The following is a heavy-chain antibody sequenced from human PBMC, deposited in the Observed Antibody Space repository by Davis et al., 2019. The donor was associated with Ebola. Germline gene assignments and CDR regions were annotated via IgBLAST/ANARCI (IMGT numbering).Heavy chain of an antibody. CDR2: ISGSGGST. J-gene: IGHJ6*02. Sequence: GESLKISCTDSVITFSSYAMTWVRQAPGKGLEWVSAISGSGGSTYYADSVKGRFTISRDNAKNSLYLQMNSLSAEDTAVYYCARDRPLDFFFGDYYGMDVWGQGTTVTVSS. CDR1: VITFSSYA. D-gene: IGHD3-16*01. CDR3: ARDRPLDFFFGDYYGMDV. V-gene: IGHV3-23*01.